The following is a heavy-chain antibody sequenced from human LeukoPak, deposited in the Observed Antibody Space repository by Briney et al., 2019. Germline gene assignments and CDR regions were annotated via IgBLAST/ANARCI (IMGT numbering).Heavy chain of an antibody. J-gene: IGHJ5*02. CDR1: EVTFSSYS. Sequence: GGSLRLSCAASEVTFSSYSMSWVRQAPGKGLEWVSYISSTASSIYYADSVKGRFTISRDNAKNSLYLQMNSMRAEDTAVCYCARDVTYRGSDWFDPWGQGTLVSVSS. D-gene: IGHD2-15*01. V-gene: IGHV3-48*04. CDR2: ISSTASSI. CDR3: ARDVTYRGSDWFDP.